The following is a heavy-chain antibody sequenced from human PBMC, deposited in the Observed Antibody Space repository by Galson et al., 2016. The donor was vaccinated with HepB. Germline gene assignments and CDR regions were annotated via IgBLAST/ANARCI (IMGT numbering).Heavy chain of an antibody. CDR1: GFIFSSYG. Sequence: SLRLSCAASGFIFSSYGMNWVRQAPGKGLEWVSYVSGSSSTIHYADSVKGRFTISRDNAENSLYLQMNSLRDEDTAVYYCARRFDSWGQGILVTVSS. V-gene: IGHV3-48*02. CDR3: ARRFDS. J-gene: IGHJ4*02. CDR2: VSGSSSTI.